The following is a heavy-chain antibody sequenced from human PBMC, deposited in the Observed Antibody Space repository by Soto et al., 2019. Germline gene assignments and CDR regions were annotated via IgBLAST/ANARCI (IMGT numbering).Heavy chain of an antibody. Sequence: GASVKVSCKASGYTFTRNGMSWVRQAPGQSLEWMGWINTYNGNTNYAQNVQGRVTLTTDTSTSTAYMELRSLRSNDTAIYYCAMVDVYVTPSPQDVWGQGTTVTVSS. J-gene: IGHJ6*02. CDR1: GYTFTRNG. D-gene: IGHD3-16*01. CDR2: INTYNGNT. CDR3: AMVDVYVTPSPQDV. V-gene: IGHV1-18*01.